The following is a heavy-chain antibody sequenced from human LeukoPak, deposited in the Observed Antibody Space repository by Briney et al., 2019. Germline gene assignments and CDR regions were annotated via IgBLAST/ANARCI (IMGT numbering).Heavy chain of an antibody. Sequence: GRSLRLSCAASGFTFSSYGMHWVRQAPGKVLEWVAVIWYDGSNKYYADSVKGRFTISRDNSKNTLYLQMNSLRAEDTFVYYCAKESRKEGRSHYWYFDLWGRGTLVTVSS. CDR3: AKESRKEGRSHYWYFDL. CDR1: GFTFSSYG. V-gene: IGHV3-33*06. D-gene: IGHD3-10*01. CDR2: IWYDGSNK. J-gene: IGHJ2*01.